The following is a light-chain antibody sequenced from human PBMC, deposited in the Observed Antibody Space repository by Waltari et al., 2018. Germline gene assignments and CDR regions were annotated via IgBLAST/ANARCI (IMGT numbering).Light chain of an antibody. J-gene: IGKJ4*01. Sequence: EIVLTQSPDILSFSPGERATLSCRACQSVGTYLAWYQQRPGQSPRLLIYDASYKPTGIPARFSGSGSETDFTLTISSLQPEDFAVYYCQQRRNWPLTFGGGTRVQI. CDR2: DAS. V-gene: IGKV3-11*01. CDR3: QQRRNWPLT. CDR1: QSVGTY.